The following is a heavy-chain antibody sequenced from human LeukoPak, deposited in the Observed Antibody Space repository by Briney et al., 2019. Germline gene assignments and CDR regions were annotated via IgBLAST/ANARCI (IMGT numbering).Heavy chain of an antibody. CDR1: GGSISSYY. CDR2: IYTSGCT. V-gene: IGHV4-4*07. D-gene: IGHD3-3*01. J-gene: IGHJ3*02. CDR3: ARTYYDFWSGYYDAFDI. Sequence: SETLSLTCTVSGGSISSYYWSWIRQPAGKGLEWIGRIYTSGCTNYNPSLKSRVTMSVDTSKNQFSLKLSSVTAADTAVYYCARTYYDFWSGYYDAFDIWGQGTMVTVSS.